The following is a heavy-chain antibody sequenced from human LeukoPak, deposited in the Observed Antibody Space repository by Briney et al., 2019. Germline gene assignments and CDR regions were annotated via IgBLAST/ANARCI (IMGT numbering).Heavy chain of an antibody. Sequence: PSETLSLTCAVYGGSFSGYYWSWIRQPPGKGLEWIGEINHSGSTNYNPSLTSRVTISVDTSKNQFSLNLVSVTAADTAVYYCARFRGIGAAGRAYYFDLWGQGTLVTVSS. V-gene: IGHV4-34*01. CDR2: INHSGST. D-gene: IGHD3-16*01. CDR3: ARFRGIGAAGRAYYFDL. CDR1: GGSFSGYY. J-gene: IGHJ4*02.